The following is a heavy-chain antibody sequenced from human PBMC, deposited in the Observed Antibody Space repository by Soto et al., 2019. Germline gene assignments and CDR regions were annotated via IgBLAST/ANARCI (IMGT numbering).Heavy chain of an antibody. V-gene: IGHV5-51*01. D-gene: IGHD3-10*01. CDR1: GYSFTSYW. CDR3: ARRGSYYYGSGSSDDAFDI. CDR2: IYPGDSDT. Sequence: GESLKISCKGSGYSFTSYWIGWVCQMPGKVLEWMGIIYPGDSDTRYSPSFQGQVTISADKSISTAYLQWSSLKASDTAMYYCARRGSYYYGSGSSDDAFDIWGQGTMVTVSS. J-gene: IGHJ3*02.